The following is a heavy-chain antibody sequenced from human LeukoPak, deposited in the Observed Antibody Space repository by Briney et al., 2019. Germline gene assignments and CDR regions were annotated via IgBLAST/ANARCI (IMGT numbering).Heavy chain of an antibody. D-gene: IGHD1-26*01. V-gene: IGHV3-30*18. Sequence: GRSLRLSCAASGFTFSSYGMHWVRQAPGKGLEWVALISYDGSNQYYADSVKGRFTVSRDNSKNTLSLQMNSLRAEDTAVYYCAKRPMAGSGSSPNRHFDYWGQGTLVTVSS. CDR2: ISYDGSNQ. CDR3: AKRPMAGSGSSPNRHFDY. CDR1: GFTFSSYG. J-gene: IGHJ4*02.